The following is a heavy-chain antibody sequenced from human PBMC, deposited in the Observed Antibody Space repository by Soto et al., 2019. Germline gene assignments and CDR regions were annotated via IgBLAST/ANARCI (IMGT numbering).Heavy chain of an antibody. CDR1: GFTLRCYT. D-gene: IGHD3-10*01. Sequence: GGSLSLSGAASGFTLRCYTMNWVPQAPGKGLEWVSSISSSSSYIYYADSVKGRFTISRDNAKNSLYLQMNSLRAEDTAVYYCARDAGSGMATKVTRDAFDIWGQGTMVTVS. CDR3: ARDAGSGMATKVTRDAFDI. V-gene: IGHV3-21*01. J-gene: IGHJ3*02. CDR2: ISSSSSYI.